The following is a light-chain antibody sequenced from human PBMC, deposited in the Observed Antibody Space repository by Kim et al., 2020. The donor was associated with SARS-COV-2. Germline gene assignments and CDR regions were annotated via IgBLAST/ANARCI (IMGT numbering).Light chain of an antibody. CDR3: QKYSSAPLT. J-gene: IGKJ3*01. Sequence: TSVGDRVPITYRSSQGISNYLAWYQQKPEKVPKLLIYAASTLQSGVPSRFSGSGSGTDFTLTISSLQPEDVATYYCQKYSSAPLTFGPGTKVDIK. V-gene: IGKV1-27*01. CDR2: AAS. CDR1: QGISNY.